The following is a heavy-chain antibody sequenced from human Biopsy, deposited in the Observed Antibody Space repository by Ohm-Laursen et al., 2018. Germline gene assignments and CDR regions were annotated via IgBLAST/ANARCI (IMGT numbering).Heavy chain of an antibody. CDR1: GYTFTTYG. CDR2: INTYSGNT. CDR3: ARDYYPYVDYLKDVPLCDS. D-gene: IGHD4-17*01. J-gene: IGHJ4*02. V-gene: IGHV1-18*01. Sequence: ASVKVSCKASGYTFTTYGISWVRQAPGQGLEWMGWINTYSGNTNYGKKFHDRVIMTSDTSTSTAYLEHRSLRSDNTAVYYCARDYYPYVDYLKDVPLCDSWGQGTLVTVSS.